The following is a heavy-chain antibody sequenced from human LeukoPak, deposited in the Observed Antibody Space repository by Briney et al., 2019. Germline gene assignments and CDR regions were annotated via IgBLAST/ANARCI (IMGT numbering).Heavy chain of an antibody. CDR3: ARVVAVAGTWYFDL. CDR2: ISSSGSTI. CDR1: GFTFSDYY. J-gene: IGHJ2*01. Sequence: PGGSLRLSCAASGFTFSDYYMSWIRQAPGKGLEWVSYISSSGSTIYYADSVKGRFTISRDNAKNSLYLQMNSLRAEGTAVYYCARVVAVAGTWYFDLWGRGTLVTVSS. D-gene: IGHD6-19*01. V-gene: IGHV3-11*01.